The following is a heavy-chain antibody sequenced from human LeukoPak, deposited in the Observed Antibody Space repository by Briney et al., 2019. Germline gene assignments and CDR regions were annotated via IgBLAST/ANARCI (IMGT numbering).Heavy chain of an antibody. V-gene: IGHV4-59*01. Sequence: SETLSLTCTVSGDSINNYYWSWIRRSPGQGLEWIGYIHYSGTTNYNPSFKGRLTISIDTSKNQFSLRLNSVTAADTAVYYCARDRRCCSGGNCYLHYFDNWGQGTLVTVSS. CDR3: ARDRRCCSGGNCYLHYFDN. J-gene: IGHJ4*02. CDR2: IHYSGTT. CDR1: GDSINNYY. D-gene: IGHD2-15*01.